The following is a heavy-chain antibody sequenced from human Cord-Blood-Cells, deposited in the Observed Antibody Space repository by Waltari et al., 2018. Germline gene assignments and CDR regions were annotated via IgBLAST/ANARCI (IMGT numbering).Heavy chain of an antibody. J-gene: IGHJ4*02. CDR2: IWYDGSNK. CDR3: ARGPWGSGLDY. CDR1: GFTFSSSG. V-gene: IGHV3-33*01. D-gene: IGHD7-27*01. Sequence: QVQLVESGGGVVQPGRSLRLSCAASGFTFSSSGMHWVRQAPGKGLEWVAVIWYDGSNKYYADSVKGRFTISRDNSKNTLYLQMNSLRAEDTAVYYCARGPWGSGLDYWGQGTLVTVSS.